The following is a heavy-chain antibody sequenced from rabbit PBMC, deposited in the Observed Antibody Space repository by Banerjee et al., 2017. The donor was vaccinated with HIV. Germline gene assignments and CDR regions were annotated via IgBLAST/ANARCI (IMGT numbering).Heavy chain of an antibody. D-gene: IGHD6-1*01. Sequence: QEQLEESGGDLVKPEGSLTLTCTASGFSFSNRCVMCWVRQTPGKGLEWIACINTSSGNAVYANWAKGRFTISKTSSTTVTLQMTSLTAADTATYFCARGYSGYAYYHLWGPGTLVTVS. CDR1: GFSFSNRCV. CDR3: ARGYSGYAYYHL. CDR2: INTSSGNA. J-gene: IGHJ6*01. V-gene: IGHV1S45*01.